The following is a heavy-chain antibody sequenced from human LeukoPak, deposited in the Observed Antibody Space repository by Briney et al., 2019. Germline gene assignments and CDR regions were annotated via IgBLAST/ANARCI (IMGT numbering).Heavy chain of an antibody. CDR1: GGSISTSSYY. V-gene: IGHV4-39*01. J-gene: IGHJ6*02. Sequence: SETLSLTCTVSGGSISTSSYYWGWIRLPPGKGLEWIGSIYYSGSTYFNPSLRSRVTVSVDTSKNQFSLTVSSVTAADTAVYYCARHRGYYDDMDVWGQGTTVTVSS. CDR2: IYYSGST. D-gene: IGHD3-10*01. CDR3: ARHRGYYDDMDV.